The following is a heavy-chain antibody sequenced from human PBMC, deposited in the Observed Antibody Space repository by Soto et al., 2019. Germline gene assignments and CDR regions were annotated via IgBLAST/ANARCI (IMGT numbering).Heavy chain of an antibody. Sequence: SETLSLTCTVSGGSLRGYSWSWIRQSPGKGLEWIGYVYSGGGTNYSPSFMGRVTISVDTTDNQFSLKLNSVTAADTAVYYCAREKIPMSPHYFYYGMDVWGQRTTVTVSS. CDR3: AREKIPMSPHYFYYGMDV. D-gene: IGHD3-9*01. J-gene: IGHJ6*02. CDR1: GGSLRGYS. CDR2: VYSGGGT. V-gene: IGHV4-59*01.